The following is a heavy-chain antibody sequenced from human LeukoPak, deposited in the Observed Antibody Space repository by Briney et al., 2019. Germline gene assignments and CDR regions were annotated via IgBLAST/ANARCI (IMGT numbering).Heavy chain of an antibody. CDR1: GFTFSSYS. D-gene: IGHD3-22*01. CDR2: ISGSGGST. CDR3: ARRAGDYSHPYDY. J-gene: IGHJ4*02. Sequence: PGGSLRLSCAASGFTFSSYSMNWVRQAPGKGLEWVSAISGSGGSTYYADSVKGRFTISRDNSKNTFHLQMNSLRAEDTAVYYCARRAGDYSHPYDYWGQGTLVTVSS. V-gene: IGHV3-23*01.